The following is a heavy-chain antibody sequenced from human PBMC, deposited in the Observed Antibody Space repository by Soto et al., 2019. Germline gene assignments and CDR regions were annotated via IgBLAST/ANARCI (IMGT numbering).Heavy chain of an antibody. CDR2: IYYSGST. V-gene: IGHV4-34*09. J-gene: IGHJ4*02. CDR1: GGSFSGYY. Sequence: SQTLSLTCAVYGGSFSGYYWSWIRQPPGKGLEWIGDIYYSGSTYYNPSLKSRVTISVDTSKNQFSLKLSSVTAADTAVYYCARDRGRHALDYWGQGTLVTVSS. D-gene: IGHD3-10*01. CDR3: ARDRGRHALDY.